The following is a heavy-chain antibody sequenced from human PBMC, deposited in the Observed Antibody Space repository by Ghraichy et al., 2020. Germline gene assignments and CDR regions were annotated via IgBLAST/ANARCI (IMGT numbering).Heavy chain of an antibody. V-gene: IGHV3-23*01. CDR1: GFTFSSYP. CDR2: ITADGHTT. D-gene: IGHD1-26*01. J-gene: IGHJ4*01. Sequence: GGSLRLSCVVSGFTFSSYPMTWVRQAPGKGLEWVSGITADGHTTYYTDSVKGRFTISRDNSKNTLFLQLNSLRAEDTAIYYCAKALGNVYFFDSYGHGTLVTVSS. CDR3: AKALGNVYFFDS.